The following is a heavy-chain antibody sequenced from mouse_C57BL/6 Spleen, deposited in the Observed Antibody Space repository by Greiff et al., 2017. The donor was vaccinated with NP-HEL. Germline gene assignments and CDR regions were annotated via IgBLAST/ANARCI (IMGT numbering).Heavy chain of an antibody. CDR1: GYTFTSYW. J-gene: IGHJ2*01. V-gene: IGHV1-52*01. CDR2: IDPSDSET. Sequence: QVQLQQPGAELVRPGSSVKLSCKASGYTFTSYWMHWVKQRPIQGLEWIGNIDPSDSETHYNQKFKDKATLTVDKSSSTAYMQLISLTSEDSAVYYCARGAYYYGSSYPFDYWGQGTTLTVSS. D-gene: IGHD1-1*01. CDR3: ARGAYYYGSSYPFDY.